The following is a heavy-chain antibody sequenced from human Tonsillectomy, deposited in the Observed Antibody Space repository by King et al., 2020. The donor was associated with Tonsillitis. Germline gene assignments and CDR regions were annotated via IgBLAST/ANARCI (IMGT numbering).Heavy chain of an antibody. CDR3: ARGFQFVQWLPEFDY. Sequence: QLVQSGAEVKKPGASVKISCKASGYTFTDFSIHWVRQAPGQRLEWMGWISAGNGYTKYSQNFQGRVTITSDTSANTAYMEVYSLRSEDTAVYFCARGFQFVQWLPEFDYWGQGTLVTVSS. D-gene: IGHD3-3*01. V-gene: IGHV1-3*01. J-gene: IGHJ4*02. CDR1: GYTFTDFS. CDR2: ISAGNGYT.